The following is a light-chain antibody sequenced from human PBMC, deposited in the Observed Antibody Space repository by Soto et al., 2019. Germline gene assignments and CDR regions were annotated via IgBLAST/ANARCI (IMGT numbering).Light chain of an antibody. J-gene: IGKJ1*01. CDR1: QSLSS. V-gene: IGKV3-20*01. Sequence: EIVLTQSPGTLSLSPGERATLSCRASQSLSSLAWYQQKLGQAPRLLIYGASSRAAGIPDRFSGSGSGTDFTLTISSLEPEDFAVYYCQQFGNSRTFGQGTKVDIK. CDR2: GAS. CDR3: QQFGNSRT.